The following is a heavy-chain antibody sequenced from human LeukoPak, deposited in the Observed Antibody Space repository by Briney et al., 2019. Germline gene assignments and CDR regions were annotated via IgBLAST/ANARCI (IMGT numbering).Heavy chain of an antibody. CDR2: IKSKTDGGTT. CDR3: ARVAKHFRGGLSFYYMDV. CDR1: GFTFSNAW. D-gene: IGHD3-10*01. J-gene: IGHJ6*03. V-gene: IGHV3-15*01. Sequence: GGSLRPSCAASGFTFSNAWMSWVRQAPGKGLEWVGRIKSKTDGGTTDYAAPVKGRFTISRDDSKNTLYLQMNSLKTEDTAVYYCARVAKHFRGGLSFYYMDVWGKGTTVTISS.